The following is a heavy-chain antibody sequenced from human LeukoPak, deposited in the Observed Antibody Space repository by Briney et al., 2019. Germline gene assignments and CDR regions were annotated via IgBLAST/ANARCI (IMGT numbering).Heavy chain of an antibody. D-gene: IGHD2-2*01. CDR2: IYTYGIT. J-gene: IGHJ6*03. CDR3: ARLTSSYYMDV. V-gene: IGHV4-61*02. Sequence: SQTLSLTCTVSGGSISSGSYYWSWIRQPAGKGLDWIGRIYTYGITNYNPSLKSRVTMSIDTSKNQFSLKVTSVTAADTAVYYCARLTSSYYMDVWGKGTTVIVS. CDR1: GGSISSGSYY.